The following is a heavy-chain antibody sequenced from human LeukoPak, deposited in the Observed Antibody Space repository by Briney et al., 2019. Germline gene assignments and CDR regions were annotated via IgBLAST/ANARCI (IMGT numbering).Heavy chain of an antibody. CDR1: GGSISSYY. CDR3: AVARGLTDPLDF. CDR2: IYYSGSP. V-gene: IGHV4-59*01. J-gene: IGHJ4*02. D-gene: IGHD3-10*01. Sequence: PSETLSLTCTVSGGSISSYYWSWIRQPPGKGLEWIGNIYYSGSPNYNPSLKSRVTISLDTSKNQFSLKLSSVTAADTAVYYCAVARGLTDPLDFWGQGTLVTVSS.